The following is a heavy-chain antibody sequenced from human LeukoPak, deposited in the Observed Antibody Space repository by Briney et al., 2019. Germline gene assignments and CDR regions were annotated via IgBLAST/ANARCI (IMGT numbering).Heavy chain of an antibody. CDR1: GFTFSSYS. CDR3: ARDLPPLYCSSTSCPPYYYYMDV. V-gene: IGHV3-21*01. CDR2: ISSSSSYI. J-gene: IGHJ6*03. Sequence: GTSLRLSCAASGFTFSSYSMNWVRQAPGKGLEWVSSISSSSSYIYYADSVKGRFTISRDNAKNSLYLQMNSLRAEDTAVYYCARDLPPLYCSSTSCPPYYYYMDVWGKGTTVTVSS. D-gene: IGHD2-2*01.